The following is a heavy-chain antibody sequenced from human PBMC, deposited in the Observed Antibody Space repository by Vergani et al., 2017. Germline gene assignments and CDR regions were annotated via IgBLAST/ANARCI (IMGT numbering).Heavy chain of an antibody. Sequence: QVQLVESGGGVVQPGRSLRLSCAASGFTFSNYGMHWVRQAPGKGLEWVAVIWYDGSNKHYADSVKGRFTISRDNSKNTLYLQMNSLRAEDTALYYCAKAHSVAAAGFDYWGQGTLVTVSS. CDR2: IWYDGSNK. V-gene: IGHV3-33*06. J-gene: IGHJ4*02. CDR3: AKAHSVAAAGFDY. D-gene: IGHD6-13*01. CDR1: GFTFSNYG.